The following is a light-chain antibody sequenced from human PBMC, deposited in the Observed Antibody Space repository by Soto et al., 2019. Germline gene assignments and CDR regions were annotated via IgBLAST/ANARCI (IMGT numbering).Light chain of an antibody. CDR3: STFAVSPVI. V-gene: IGLV2-8*01. CDR2: EVN. CDR1: GIDDYDYNF. J-gene: IGLJ2*01. Sequence: QSVLTQPPSASGSAGHSVTIPCTGTGIDDYDYNFVSWYQHHPGKVPKLIIFEVNKRPSGVPDRFSGSKSGTTASLTVSGFQADDEADYYCSTFAVSPVIFGGGTQLTVL.